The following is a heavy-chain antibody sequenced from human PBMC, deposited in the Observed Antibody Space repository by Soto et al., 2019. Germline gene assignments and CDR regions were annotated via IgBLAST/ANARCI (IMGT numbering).Heavy chain of an antibody. V-gene: IGHV3-23*01. J-gene: IGHJ6*02. CDR1: GFPFSVYA. D-gene: IGHD6-6*01. CDR3: AKSPSRAPYGMDV. Sequence: EVQLLESGGGLVQPGGSLRLSCAASGFPFSVYAMTWVRQAPGKGLEWVSAISGSVDSTYYADSVKGRFTISRDNSKKTVYLEMNSLRVEDTAVYHCAKSPSRAPYGMDVWGQGTTVTVSS. CDR2: ISGSVDST.